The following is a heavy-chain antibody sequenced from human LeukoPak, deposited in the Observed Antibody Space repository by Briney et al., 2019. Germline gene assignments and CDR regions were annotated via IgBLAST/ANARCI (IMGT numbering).Heavy chain of an antibody. V-gene: IGHV3-21*01. CDR2: ISSSSSYI. J-gene: IGHJ4*02. Sequence: GGSLRLSCAASGFTFSTYSMIWVRQAPGQGLEWVSSISSSSSYIYYTDSVKGRFTISRDNAKNSLYLQMNSLRAEDTAVYYCARFALKTPPTDWGQGTLVTVSS. CDR1: GFTFSTYS. CDR3: ARFALKTPPTD.